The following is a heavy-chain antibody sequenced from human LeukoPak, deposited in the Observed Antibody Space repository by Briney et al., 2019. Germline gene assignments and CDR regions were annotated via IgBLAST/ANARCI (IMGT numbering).Heavy chain of an antibody. D-gene: IGHD6-6*01. V-gene: IGHV1-18*01. Sequence: GASVKVSCKASGYTFTSYGISWVRQAPGQGLEWMGWISAYNGNTNYAQKLQGRVTMTTDTPTSTAYMELRSLRPDDTAVYYCASTSRQSHWFDPWGQGTLVTVSS. CDR1: GYTFTSYG. CDR2: ISAYNGNT. CDR3: ASTSRQSHWFDP. J-gene: IGHJ5*02.